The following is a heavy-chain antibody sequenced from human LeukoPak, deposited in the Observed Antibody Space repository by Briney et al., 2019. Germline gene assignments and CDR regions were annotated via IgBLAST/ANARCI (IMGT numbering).Heavy chain of an antibody. J-gene: IGHJ4*02. CDR3: ARDGSGGFDY. Sequence: VSSVSSSRSYIYYGDSVKGRFTISRDNAKNSLYLQMNSLRAEDTAVYYCARDGSGGFDYWGQGALVTVSS. D-gene: IGHD1-26*01. V-gene: IGHV3-21*01. CDR2: VSSSRSYI.